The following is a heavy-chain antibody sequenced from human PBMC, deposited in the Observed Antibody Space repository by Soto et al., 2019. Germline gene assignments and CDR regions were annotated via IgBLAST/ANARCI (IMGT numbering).Heavy chain of an antibody. V-gene: IGHV4-59*08. J-gene: IGHJ6*02. Sequence: QVQLQQSGPGLVKPSETLSLTCSVSSGPSSSHNWGWIRQPPGRGLEWIGYVYSTGGTSYNPSLKSRVTLSAEPSTNHLSLTLTSVTAADPAVYYCVRQGIGNLHGLVDVWGQGTTVRVSS. CDR3: VRQGIGNLHGLVDV. CDR1: SGPSSSHN. D-gene: IGHD1-1*01. CDR2: VYSTGGT.